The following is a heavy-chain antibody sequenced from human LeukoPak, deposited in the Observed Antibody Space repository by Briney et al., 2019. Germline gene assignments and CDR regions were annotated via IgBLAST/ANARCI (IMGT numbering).Heavy chain of an antibody. J-gene: IGHJ4*02. Sequence: GGTLRLSCAASGFTFSNYNMNWVRQAPGKGLEWVSSISSGSNYIYYADSVKGRFTISRDNAKNSLYLQMTSLRAEDAAVYYCARDLRLWGQGTLVTVSS. CDR3: ARDLRL. CDR2: ISSGSNYI. CDR1: GFTFSNYN. V-gene: IGHV3-21*01.